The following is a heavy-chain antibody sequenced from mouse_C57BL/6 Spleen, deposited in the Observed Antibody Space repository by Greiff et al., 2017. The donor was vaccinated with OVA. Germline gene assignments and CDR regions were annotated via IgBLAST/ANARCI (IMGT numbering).Heavy chain of an antibody. CDR1: GYTFTSYW. D-gene: IGHD1-1*01. J-gene: IGHJ3*01. CDR3: ARGEDGSSYGWFAY. Sequence: QVQLQQPGAELVRPGSSVKLSCKASGYTFTSYWMHWVKQRPIQGLEWIGNIDPSDSETHYNQKFKDKATLTVDKSSSTAYMQLSSLTSEDSAVYYCARGEDGSSYGWFAYWGQGTLVTVSA. V-gene: IGHV1-52*01. CDR2: IDPSDSET.